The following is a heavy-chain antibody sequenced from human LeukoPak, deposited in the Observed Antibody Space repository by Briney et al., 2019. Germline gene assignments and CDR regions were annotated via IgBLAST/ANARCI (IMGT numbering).Heavy chain of an antibody. Sequence: PSETLSLTCSVSGGSISSGSYYWSWIRQPAGKGLEWIGRIYTSGSTNYNPSLKSRVTMSVDTSKNQFSLKLSSVTAADTAVYYCARAKPSDYYDSSGYYEFDYWGQGTLVTVSS. CDR3: ARAKPSDYYDSSGYYEFDY. V-gene: IGHV4-61*02. CDR1: GGSISSGSYY. D-gene: IGHD3-22*01. J-gene: IGHJ4*02. CDR2: IYTSGST.